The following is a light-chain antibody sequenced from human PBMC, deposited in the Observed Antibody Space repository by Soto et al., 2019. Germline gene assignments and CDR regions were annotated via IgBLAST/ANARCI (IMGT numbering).Light chain of an antibody. CDR2: AAS. J-gene: IGKJ5*01. CDR3: QQHSNWPRTT. CDR1: HSISTY. V-gene: IGKV1-5*01. Sequence: DIQMTQSPCTLSASVGDRVTITFRASHSISTYLAWYQQKPGTAPKLLIYAASTLQSGVPSRFSGSGSGTDFTLTISSLEPEDFVFYYCQQHSNWPRTTFGQGTRLEI.